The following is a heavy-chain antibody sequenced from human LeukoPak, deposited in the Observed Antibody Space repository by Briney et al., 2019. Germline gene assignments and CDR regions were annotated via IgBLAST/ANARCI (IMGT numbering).Heavy chain of an antibody. CDR3: AKDNTGSGYSAPSY. V-gene: IGHV3-30*18. CDR2: ISYDGSNK. CDR1: GFTFSSYG. Sequence: PGGSLRLSCAASGFTFSSYGMHWVRQAPGKGLEWVAVISYDGSNKYYADSVKGRFTISRDNSKNTLYLQMNSLRAEDTAVYYCAKDNTGSGYSAPSYWGQGTLVTVSS. J-gene: IGHJ4*02. D-gene: IGHD3-22*01.